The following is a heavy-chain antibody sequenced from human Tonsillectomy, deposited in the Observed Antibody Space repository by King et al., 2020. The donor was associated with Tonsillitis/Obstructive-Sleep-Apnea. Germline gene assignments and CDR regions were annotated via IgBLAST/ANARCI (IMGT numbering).Heavy chain of an antibody. D-gene: IGHD2-8*01. CDR1: GGSISSHY. CDR2: IYYSGST. Sequence: QLQESGPGLVKPSETLSLTCTVSGGSISSHYWSWIRQPPGKGLEGIGYIYYSGSTNYNPSLKSRVTISVDTSKNQFSLKLSAVTAADTAVYYCARDMVLEAGGDAFEIWGQGTMVTVSS. J-gene: IGHJ3*02. V-gene: IGHV4-59*11. CDR3: ARDMVLEAGGDAFEI.